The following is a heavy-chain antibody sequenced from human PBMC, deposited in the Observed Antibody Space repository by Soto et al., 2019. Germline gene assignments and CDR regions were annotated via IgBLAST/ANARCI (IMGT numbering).Heavy chain of an antibody. CDR3: AQISRNYDSSGSIDY. CDR2: IYSGGST. D-gene: IGHD3-22*01. CDR1: GFTVSSNY. V-gene: IGHV3-53*01. Sequence: GGSLRLSCAAYGFTVSSNYMSWVRQAPGKGLEWVSVIYSGGSTYYADSVKGRFTISRDNSKNTLYLQMNSLRAEDTAVYYCAQISRNYDSSGSIDYWGQGTLVTV. J-gene: IGHJ4*02.